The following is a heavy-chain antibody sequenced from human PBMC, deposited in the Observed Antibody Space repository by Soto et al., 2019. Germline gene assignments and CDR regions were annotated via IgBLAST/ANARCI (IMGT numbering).Heavy chain of an antibody. J-gene: IGHJ5*02. CDR2: ISAYNYNT. V-gene: IGHV1-18*01. CDR1: GYTFHNYG. D-gene: IGHD2-21*01. CDR3: ASSISANWFDP. Sequence: GASVKVSCKASGYTFHNYGVNWVRQAPGHGLEWMGRISAYNYNTHYAQKFQGRVTITADKSTSTAYMELSSLRSEDTAVYYCASSISANWFDPWGQGTLVTVSS.